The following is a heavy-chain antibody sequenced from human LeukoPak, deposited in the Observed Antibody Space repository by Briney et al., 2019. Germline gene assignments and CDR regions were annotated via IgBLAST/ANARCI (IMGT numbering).Heavy chain of an antibody. CDR2: ISGSGGST. CDR3: AKVRRTVRIAVAGTEDY. D-gene: IGHD6-19*01. CDR1: GFTFSSYA. V-gene: IGHV3-23*01. J-gene: IGHJ4*02. Sequence: SGGSLRLSCAASGFTFSSYAMSWVRQAPGKGLEWVSAISGSGGSTYYADSVKGRFTISRDNSKNTLYLQMNSLRAEDTAVYYCAKVRRTVRIAVAGTEDYWGQGTLVTVSS.